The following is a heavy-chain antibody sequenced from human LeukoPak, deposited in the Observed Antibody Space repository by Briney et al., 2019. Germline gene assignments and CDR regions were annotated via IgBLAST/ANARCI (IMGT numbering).Heavy chain of an antibody. D-gene: IGHD6-25*01. J-gene: IGHJ5*02. CDR2: INVSGGTT. V-gene: IGHV3-23*01. CDR1: GFSFSNYN. CDR3: ARGAGSNWFAP. Sequence: PGGSLRLSCAASGFSFSNYNMLWVRQAPGKGLEWVSTINVSGGTTYYADSVKGRFTISRDNSKNTLYLQMNSLRAEDTAVYFCARGAGSNWFAPWGQGTLVTVSS.